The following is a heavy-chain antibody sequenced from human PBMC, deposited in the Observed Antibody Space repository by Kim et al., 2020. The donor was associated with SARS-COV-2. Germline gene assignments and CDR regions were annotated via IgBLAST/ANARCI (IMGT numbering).Heavy chain of an antibody. CDR3: AGGTGATFDY. D-gene: IGHD1-26*01. Sequence: STINNADSVKSRFPIPRDNAKTSLYLQLNCRRAEDTGVYYCAGGTGATFDYWGQGTLVTVSS. CDR2: STI. V-gene: IGHV3-11*04. J-gene: IGHJ4*02.